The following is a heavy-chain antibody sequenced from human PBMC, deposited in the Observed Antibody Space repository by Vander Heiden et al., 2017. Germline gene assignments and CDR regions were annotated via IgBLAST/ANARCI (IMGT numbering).Heavy chain of an antibody. Sequence: QVQLQESGPRLVKPSETLSRMCNVSGVSVSSGNYYWSGIRQTPGKGPQWIGYVFHSGITNYNPSLKSRVTISIDMFKDQFFLTLKSVTAADTAVYYCTRDRRRGYEWWGQGTLVTVSS. J-gene: IGHJ4*02. CDR2: VFHSGIT. CDR1: GVSVSSGNYY. CDR3: TRDRRRGYEW. V-gene: IGHV4-61*01. D-gene: IGHD5-12*01.